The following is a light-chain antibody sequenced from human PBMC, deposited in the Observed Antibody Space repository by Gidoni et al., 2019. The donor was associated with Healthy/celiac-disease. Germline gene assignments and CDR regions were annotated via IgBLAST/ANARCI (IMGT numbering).Light chain of an antibody. CDR1: SSDVGGYNY. V-gene: IGLV2-14*01. CDR3: SSYTSSSTLVV. J-gene: IGLJ2*01. CDR2: EVS. Sequence: QSALTQPASVSGSPGPSITISCTGTSSDVGGYNYVSWYQQHPGKAPKLMIYEVSNRPSGVSNRFSGSKSGNTASLTISGLQADDEADYYCSSYTSSSTLVVFGGGTKLTV.